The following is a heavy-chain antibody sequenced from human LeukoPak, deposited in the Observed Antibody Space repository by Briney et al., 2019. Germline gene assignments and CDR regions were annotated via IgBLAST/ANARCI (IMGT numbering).Heavy chain of an antibody. V-gene: IGHV4-4*07. CDR3: ASDHSSGSYLGVFDY. CDR2: IYTSGST. J-gene: IGHJ4*02. CDR1: GGSISSYY. D-gene: IGHD1-26*01. Sequence: SETLSLTCTVSGGSISSYYWSWIRQPAGKGLEWIGRIYTSGSTNYNPSLKSRVTMSVDTSKNQFSLKLSSVTAADTAVYYCASDHSSGSYLGVFDYRGQGTLSPSPQ.